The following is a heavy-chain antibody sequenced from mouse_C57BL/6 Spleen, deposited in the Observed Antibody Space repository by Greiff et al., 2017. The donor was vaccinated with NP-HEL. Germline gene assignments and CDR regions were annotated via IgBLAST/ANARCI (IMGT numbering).Heavy chain of an antibody. Sequence: VQLKESGGGLVKPGGSLKLSCAASGFTFSSYAMSWVRQTPEKRLEWVATISDGGSYTYYPDNVKGRFTISRDNAKNNLYLQMSHLKSEDTAMYYCARDTMLTLFDYWGQGTTLTVSS. CDR3: ARDTMLTLFDY. D-gene: IGHD2-1*01. J-gene: IGHJ2*01. CDR1: GFTFSSYA. V-gene: IGHV5-4*01. CDR2: ISDGGSYT.